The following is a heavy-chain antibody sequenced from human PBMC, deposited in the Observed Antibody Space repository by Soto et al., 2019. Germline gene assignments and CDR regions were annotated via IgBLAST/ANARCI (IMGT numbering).Heavy chain of an antibody. Sequence: QLQLQESGPGLVKPSETLSLTCTVSGGSVSSSNFYWGWIRQPPGKGLEWIGSIFYSGSTYYNPSLKSRVTISVDTSKNRFSLQLTSVTASDTALYYCARQPADGNSWYYFDSWGRGTLVTVSS. CDR2: IFYSGST. V-gene: IGHV4-39*02. J-gene: IGHJ4*02. CDR3: ARQPADGNSWYYFDS. CDR1: GGSVSSSNFY. D-gene: IGHD6-13*01.